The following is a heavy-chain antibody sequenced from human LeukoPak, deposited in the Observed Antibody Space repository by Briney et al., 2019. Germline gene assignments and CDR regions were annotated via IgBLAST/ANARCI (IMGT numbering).Heavy chain of an antibody. Sequence: PGGSLRLFCAASGFTFSGYAMYWVRQAPGKGLEWVSSIKASGGATYYADSVKGRFTISRDNSKNTFYLQMNSLRAEDTALYYCAKGSGSGWYGWFAPWGQGTLVTVSS. D-gene: IGHD6-19*01. V-gene: IGHV3-23*01. CDR1: GFTFSGYA. CDR2: IKASGGAT. J-gene: IGHJ5*02. CDR3: AKGSGSGWYGWFAP.